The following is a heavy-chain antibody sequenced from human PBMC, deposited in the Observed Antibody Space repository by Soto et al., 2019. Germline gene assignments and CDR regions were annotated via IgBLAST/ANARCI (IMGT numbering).Heavy chain of an antibody. D-gene: IGHD2-2*01. CDR3: VRYCSSTLCNGVATRTFDY. J-gene: IGHJ4*02. CDR1: RFTFSTYE. CDR2: ISSGGDTV. Sequence: EVQLVESGGALVQPGGSLRLSCAASRFTFSTYEMHWLRQAPGKGLEWVSYISSGGDTVHYADSVKGRFTISRDNTRNSLYLQMNSLRDEDTALYYCVRYCSSTLCNGVATRTFDYWGQGTLVNVSS. V-gene: IGHV3-48*03.